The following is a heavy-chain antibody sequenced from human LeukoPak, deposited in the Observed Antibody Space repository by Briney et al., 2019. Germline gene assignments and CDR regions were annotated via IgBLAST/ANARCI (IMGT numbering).Heavy chain of an antibody. CDR3: AKFDDYVWGSYRSREYFDL. CDR1: GFTFGSYA. D-gene: IGHD3-16*02. V-gene: IGHV3-30*04. CDR2: ISYDGSNK. Sequence: GGSLRLSCAASGFTFGSYAMHWVRQAPGKGLEWVAVISYDGSNKYYADSVKGRFTISRDNSKNTLYLQMNSLRAEDTAVYYCAKFDDYVWGSYRSREYFDLWGRGTLVTVSS. J-gene: IGHJ2*01.